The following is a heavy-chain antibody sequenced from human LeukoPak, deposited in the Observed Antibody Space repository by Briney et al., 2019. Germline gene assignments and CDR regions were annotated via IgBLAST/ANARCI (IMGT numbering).Heavy chain of an antibody. Sequence: ASVKVSCKASGHTFTSYGISWVRQAPGQGLECMGWISAYNGNTNYAQKLQGRVTMTTDTSTSTAYMELRSLRSDDTAVYYCARSEYQLLFTVYWGQGTLVTVSS. CDR3: ARSEYQLLFTVY. V-gene: IGHV1-18*01. CDR1: GHTFTSYG. J-gene: IGHJ4*02. D-gene: IGHD2-2*01. CDR2: ISAYNGNT.